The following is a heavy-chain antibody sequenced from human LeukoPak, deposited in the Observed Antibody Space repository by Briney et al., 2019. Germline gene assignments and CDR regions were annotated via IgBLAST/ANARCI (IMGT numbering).Heavy chain of an antibody. Sequence: SEVLSLTCSVSGGSIRGYYWSWIRQPPGKGLEWIGYISDSGTTNYNPSLKSRVTISVDTSKNQFSLELSSVTAADTAVYYCARYCSSTSCSGPYHFDCWGQGTLVTVSS. D-gene: IGHD2-2*01. CDR3: ARYCSSTSCSGPYHFDC. CDR2: ISDSGTT. CDR1: GGSIRGYY. V-gene: IGHV4-59*01. J-gene: IGHJ4*02.